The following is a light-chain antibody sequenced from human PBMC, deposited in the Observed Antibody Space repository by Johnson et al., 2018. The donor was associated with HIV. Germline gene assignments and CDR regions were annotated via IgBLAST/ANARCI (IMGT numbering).Light chain of an antibody. Sequence: QSVLTQPPSVSAAPGQKVTISCSGSSSNIGNNYVSWYQQLPGTAPKLLIYDNNKRPSGIPDRFSGSKSGTSATLGITGLQTGDEADYYVGKWDSSLSAGGVFGTGTKVTAL. CDR2: DNN. CDR3: GKWDSSLSAGGV. CDR1: SSNIGNNY. V-gene: IGLV1-51*01. J-gene: IGLJ1*01.